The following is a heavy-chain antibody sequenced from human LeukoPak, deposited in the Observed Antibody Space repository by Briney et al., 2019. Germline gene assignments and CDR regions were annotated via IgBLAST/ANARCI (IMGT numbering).Heavy chain of an antibody. D-gene: IGHD3-10*01. CDR3: ARDGHPGYFDY. Sequence: PGGSLRLSCAASGFTFSSYAMHWVRQAPGKGLEWVAVISYDGSNKYYADSVKGRFTISRDNSKNTLYLQMNSLRAEDTAVYYCARDGHPGYFDYWGQGTLVTVSS. CDR2: ISYDGSNK. V-gene: IGHV3-30-3*01. J-gene: IGHJ4*02. CDR1: GFTFSSYA.